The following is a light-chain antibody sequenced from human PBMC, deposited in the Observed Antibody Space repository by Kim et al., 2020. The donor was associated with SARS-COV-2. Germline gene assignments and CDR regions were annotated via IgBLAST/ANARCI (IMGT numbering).Light chain of an antibody. V-gene: IGKV3-11*01. Sequence: LSPGERATLSCRASQSVIGYLAWYQQKPGQAPRLLIYDASNRATGIPARFSGSGSGTDFTLTISSLEPEDFAVYYCQQRINWPLTFGGGTKVEIK. J-gene: IGKJ4*01. CDR3: QQRINWPLT. CDR2: DAS. CDR1: QSVIGY.